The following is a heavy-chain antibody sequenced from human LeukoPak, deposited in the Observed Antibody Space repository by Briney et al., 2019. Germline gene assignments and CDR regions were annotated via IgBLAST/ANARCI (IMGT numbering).Heavy chain of an antibody. CDR1: GFTVSSNY. Sequence: GGSLTPSCAAFGFTVSSNYMSWVRQPPGKGLEWVAVLYRAGDTYYADSVKGRFTISRDDSKNTLYLQMNTVRVEDTAVYYCARDAYDNTESVRWFDPWGQGTLVTVSS. J-gene: IGHJ5*02. CDR3: ARDAYDNTESVRWFDP. V-gene: IGHV3-66*01. D-gene: IGHD3-9*01. CDR2: LYRAGDT.